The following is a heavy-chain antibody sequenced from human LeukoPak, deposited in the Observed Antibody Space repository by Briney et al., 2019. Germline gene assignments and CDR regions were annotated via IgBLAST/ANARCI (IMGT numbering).Heavy chain of an antibody. J-gene: IGHJ4*02. Sequence: PGRSLRLSCAASGFTCSSYAMHWVRQAPGKGLEWVAVISYDGSNKYYADSVKGRFTISRDNSKNTLYLQMNSLRAEDTAVYYCARGHDSSQIDYWGQGTLVTVSS. CDR3: ARGHDSSQIDY. CDR2: ISYDGSNK. CDR1: GFTCSSYA. V-gene: IGHV3-30-3*01. D-gene: IGHD3-22*01.